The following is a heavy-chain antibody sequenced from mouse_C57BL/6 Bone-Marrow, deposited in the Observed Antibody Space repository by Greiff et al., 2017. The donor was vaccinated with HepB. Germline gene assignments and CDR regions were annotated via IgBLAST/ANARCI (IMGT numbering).Heavy chain of an antibody. CDR3: AREGAYGNSFAY. D-gene: IGHD2-1*01. CDR1: GYTFTSYG. Sequence: QVQLQQSGAELARPGASVKLSCKASGYTFTSYGISWVKQRTGQGLEGIGEIYPRSGNTYYNEKFRGKATLTADKSSSTAYMELRSLTSEDSAVYFCAREGAYGNSFAYWGQGTLVTVSA. V-gene: IGHV1-81*01. J-gene: IGHJ3*01. CDR2: IYPRSGNT.